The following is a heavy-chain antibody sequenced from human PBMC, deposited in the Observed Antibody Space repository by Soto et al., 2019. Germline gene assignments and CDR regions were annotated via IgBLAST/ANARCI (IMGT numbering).Heavy chain of an antibody. V-gene: IGHV4-39*01. CDR3: SSGGYNYYYYYGMDV. CDR1: GGSISSSSYY. Sequence: SETLSLTCTVSGGSISSSSYYWCWIRQPPGKGLEWIGSIYYSGSTYYNPSLKSRVTISVDTSKNQFSLKLSSVTAADTAVYYCSSGGYNYYYYYGMDVWGQGTTVTVS. CDR2: IYYSGST. D-gene: IGHD1-26*01. J-gene: IGHJ6*02.